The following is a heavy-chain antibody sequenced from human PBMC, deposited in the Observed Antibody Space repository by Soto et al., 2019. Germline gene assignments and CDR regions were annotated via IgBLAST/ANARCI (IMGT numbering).Heavy chain of an antibody. CDR2: ISDSGGST. D-gene: IGHD2-15*01. CDR3: AKCPAWGGGCERLDY. CDR1: GFTFSNYA. Sequence: EVQLLESGGGLVQRGGSLRLSCAASGFTFSNYAMRWVRQAPGKGLEWVSLISDSGGSTYYAGSVEGRFTISRDNSKNTLYVQMNSVSAEDTAVYYCAKCPAWGGGCERLDYWGQGALVTVSS. J-gene: IGHJ4*02. V-gene: IGHV3-23*01.